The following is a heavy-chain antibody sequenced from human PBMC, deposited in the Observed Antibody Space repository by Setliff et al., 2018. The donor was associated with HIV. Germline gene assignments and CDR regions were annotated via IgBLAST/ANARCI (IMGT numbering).Heavy chain of an antibody. V-gene: IGHV3-7*03. CDR2: IKQDGSEI. Sequence: GEPLKISCAASGFTFSNYWMDWVRQAPGKGLEWVATIKQDGSEIYYMDSVKGRFTISRDNARTSLFLEMRSLRDEDTAVYLCANLWELGAWGQGTLVTVSS. CDR3: ANLWELGA. J-gene: IGHJ5*02. CDR1: GFTFSNYW. D-gene: IGHD3-16*01.